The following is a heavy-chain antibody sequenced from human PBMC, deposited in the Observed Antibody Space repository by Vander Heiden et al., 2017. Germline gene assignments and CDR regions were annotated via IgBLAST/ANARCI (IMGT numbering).Heavy chain of an antibody. CDR1: GYTFPGYY. D-gene: IGHD2-2*01. Sequence: QVQLVQSGAEVKKPGASVKVSCKASGYTFPGYYMHWVRQAPGQGLEWMGWINPNSGGTHAAQKFQGRVPMTSETSISTADMELSRLRSDDTAVYYCARDRSLSGVVPAALSHYYYGMDVWGQGTTGTVS. CDR3: ARDRSLSGVVPAALSHYYYGMDV. J-gene: IGHJ6*02. CDR2: INPNSGGT. V-gene: IGHV1-2*02.